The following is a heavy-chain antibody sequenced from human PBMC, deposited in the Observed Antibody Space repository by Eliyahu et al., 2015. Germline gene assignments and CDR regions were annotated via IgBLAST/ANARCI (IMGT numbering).Heavy chain of an antibody. D-gene: IGHD3-10*01. CDR1: GYTLTELS. V-gene: IGHV1-24*01. CDR2: FDPEDGET. CDR3: ATEGTYGSGSYYLGGGGGKNY. J-gene: IGHJ4*02. Sequence: QVQLVQSGAEVKKPGASVKVSCKVSGYTLTELSXHXGRQAPGKGLEWMGGFDPEDGETIYAQKFQGRVTMTEDTSTDTAYMELSSLRSEDTAVYYCATEGTYGSGSYYLGGGGGKNYWGQGTLVTVSS.